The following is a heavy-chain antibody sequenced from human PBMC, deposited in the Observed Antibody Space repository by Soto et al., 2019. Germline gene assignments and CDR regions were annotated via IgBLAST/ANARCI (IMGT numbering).Heavy chain of an antibody. CDR3: ASRYGSGKYYFDF. D-gene: IGHD3-10*01. V-gene: IGHV4-28*01. CDR2: INYSEST. Sequence: PSETLSLTCAVSGYSISSSNWWGWIRQPPGKGLEWIGEINYSESTNYNPSLESRVTMSVDASKNQFTLKLTSVTAADTAVYYCASRYGSGKYYFDFWGQGTLVTVSS. J-gene: IGHJ4*02. CDR1: GYSISSSNW.